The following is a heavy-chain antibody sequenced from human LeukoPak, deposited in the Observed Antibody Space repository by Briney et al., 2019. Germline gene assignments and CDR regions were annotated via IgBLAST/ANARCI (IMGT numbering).Heavy chain of an antibody. D-gene: IGHD3-10*01. CDR1: GGSFSGYY. V-gene: IGHV4-34*01. J-gene: IGHJ5*02. Sequence: SETLSLTCAVYGGSFSGYYWSWIRQPPGKGLEWIGEINHSGSTNYNPSLKSRVTISVDTSKNQFSLKLSSVTAADTAVYYCARAGRTKYYYGSGSPQGNWFDPWGQGTLVTVSS. CDR2: INHSGST. CDR3: ARAGRTKYYYGSGSPQGNWFDP.